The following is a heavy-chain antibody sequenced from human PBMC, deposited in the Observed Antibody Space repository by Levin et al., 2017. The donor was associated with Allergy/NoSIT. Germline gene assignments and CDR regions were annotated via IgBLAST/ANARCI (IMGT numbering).Heavy chain of an antibody. CDR2: ISGSGGRT. CDR1: RFTFSNYA. D-gene: IGHD1-26*01. J-gene: IGHJ4*02. CDR3: AKWEEGQSPMFYY. V-gene: IGHV3-23*01. Sequence: GGSLRLSCAASRFTFSNYAMSWVRQAPGKGLEWVSTISGSGGRTYYADSLKGRFTISRDNSKDTLFLQMYNLRAEDTAVYYCAKWEEGQSPMFYYWGQGTRVTVSS.